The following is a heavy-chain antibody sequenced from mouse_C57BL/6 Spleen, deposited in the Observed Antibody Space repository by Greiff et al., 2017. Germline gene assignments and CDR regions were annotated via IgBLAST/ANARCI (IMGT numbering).Heavy chain of an antibody. J-gene: IGHJ4*01. CDR1: GYAFSSYW. Sequence: QVQLKESGAELVKPGASVKISCKASGYAFSSYWMNWVQQRPGKGLEWIGQIYPGDGDTNYNGKYKGKATLTADKSYSTAYMQLSSLTSEDSAFYFCARGRRPPYAMDYWGQGTSVTVSS. CDR3: ARGRRPPYAMDY. CDR2: IYPGDGDT. V-gene: IGHV1-80*01.